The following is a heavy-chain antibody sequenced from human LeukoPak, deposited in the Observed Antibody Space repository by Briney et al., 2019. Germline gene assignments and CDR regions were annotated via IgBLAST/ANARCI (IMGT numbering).Heavy chain of an antibody. CDR3: ARRGSISGWSFDY. CDR1: GGSMSTYS. CDR2: IYTSGNT. J-gene: IGHJ4*02. Sequence: SETLSLTCIVSGGSMSTYSWTWLRQPAGKALEWIGQIYTSGNTNYNPSLKSRVTMSVDTSKNQFPLKLTSVTAADTAVYYCARRGSISGWSFDYWGQGIQVTVFS. V-gene: IGHV4-4*07. D-gene: IGHD6-19*01.